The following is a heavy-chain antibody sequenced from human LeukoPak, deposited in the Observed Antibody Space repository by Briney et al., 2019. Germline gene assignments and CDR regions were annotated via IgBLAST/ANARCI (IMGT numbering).Heavy chain of an antibody. CDR2: INEGGDKT. D-gene: IGHD3-9*01. V-gene: IGHV3-23*01. Sequence: GASLRLSCAASGLVFSNFAMNWVRQAPRKGPEWVSSINEGGDKTHCADSVKGRFTISRDNSKNTLYLQMNSLRAEDTAVYYCAKQYLVGDYWGQGTLVTVSS. CDR3: AKQYLVGDY. CDR1: GLVFSNFA. J-gene: IGHJ4*02.